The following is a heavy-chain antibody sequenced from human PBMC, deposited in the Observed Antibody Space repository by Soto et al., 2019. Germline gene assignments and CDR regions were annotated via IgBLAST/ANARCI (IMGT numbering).Heavy chain of an antibody. Sequence: SGPTLVNPRQTLTLTCTFSGFALSTIGVGVGWIRQPPGKALEWLALIYWDDDKRYSPSLKSRLTITKDTSKNQVVLTMTNMDPVDTATYYCARLVLMVYAHNEYNWLDPWGQGTLVTVSS. CDR2: IYWDDDK. CDR1: GFALSTIGVG. D-gene: IGHD2-8*01. CDR3: ARLVLMVYAHNEYNWLDP. J-gene: IGHJ5*02. V-gene: IGHV2-5*02.